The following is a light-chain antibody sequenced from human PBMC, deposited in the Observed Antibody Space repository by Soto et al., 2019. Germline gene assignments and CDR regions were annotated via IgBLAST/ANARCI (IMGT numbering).Light chain of an antibody. CDR1: QSVSSSY. J-gene: IGKJ5*01. V-gene: IGKV3-20*01. Sequence: EIVLTQSPGTLSLSPGERATLSCRASQSVSSSYLAWYQQKPGQAPRFLMYGASSRATGIPDRFSGSGSGTDFTLTISRLEPEDSAVYYCQQYGSSPITFGQGTRLENK. CDR2: GAS. CDR3: QQYGSSPIT.